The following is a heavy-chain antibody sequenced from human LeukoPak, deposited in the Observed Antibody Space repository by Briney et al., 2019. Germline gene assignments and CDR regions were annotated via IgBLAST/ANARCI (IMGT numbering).Heavy chain of an antibody. CDR1: GGSISSSSYY. CDR2: IYYSGST. J-gene: IGHJ6*03. V-gene: IGHV4-39*07. D-gene: IGHD2-15*01. CDR3: ARDGSRFCSGGSCPPEDYYYYYMDV. Sequence: PSETLSLTCTVSGGSISSSSYYWGWIRQPPGKGLEWIGSIYYSGSTYYNPSLKSRVTISVDTSKNQFSLKLSSVTAADTAVYYCARDGSRFCSGGSCPPEDYYYYYMDVWGKGTTVTVSS.